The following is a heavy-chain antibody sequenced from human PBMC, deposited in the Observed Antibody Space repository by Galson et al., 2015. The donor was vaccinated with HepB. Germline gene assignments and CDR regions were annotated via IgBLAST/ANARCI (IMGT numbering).Heavy chain of an antibody. J-gene: IGHJ5*02. Sequence: SLRLSCAASGFTFSSYEMNWVRQAPGKGLEWVSYISSSGSTIYYADSVKGRFTISRDNAKNSLYLQMNSLRAEDTAVYYCARGYCSGGSCRGSWFDPWGQGTLVTVSS. CDR2: ISSSGSTI. V-gene: IGHV3-48*03. D-gene: IGHD2-15*01. CDR1: GFTFSSYE. CDR3: ARGYCSGGSCRGSWFDP.